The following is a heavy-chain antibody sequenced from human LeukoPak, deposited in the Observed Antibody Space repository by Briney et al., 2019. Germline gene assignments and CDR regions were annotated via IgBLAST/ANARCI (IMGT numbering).Heavy chain of an antibody. V-gene: IGHV3-30*02. CDR1: GFTFSSYG. CDR3: AKDRSSSYLIDAFDI. J-gene: IGHJ3*02. Sequence: GGSLRLSCAASGFTFSSYGMHWVRQAPGKGLEWVAFIRYDGSNKYYADSVKGRFTISRDNSKNTLYLQMNSLRAEDTAVYYCAKDRSSSYLIDAFDIWGQGTMVTVSS. CDR2: IRYDGSNK. D-gene: IGHD6-13*01.